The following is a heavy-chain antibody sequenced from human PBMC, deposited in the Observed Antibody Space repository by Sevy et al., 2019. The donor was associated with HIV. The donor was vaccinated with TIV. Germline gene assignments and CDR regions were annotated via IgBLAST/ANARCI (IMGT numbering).Heavy chain of an antibody. Sequence: ASVKVSCKASGGTFSSYAISWVRQAPGQGLEWMVGIIPIFGTANYAQKFQGRVTITADESTSTAYMELSSLRSEDTAVYYCARTYYYGSGNNWFDPWGQGTLVTVSS. CDR2: IIPIFGTA. CDR1: GGTFSSYA. CDR3: ARTYYYGSGNNWFDP. V-gene: IGHV1-69*13. D-gene: IGHD3-10*01. J-gene: IGHJ5*02.